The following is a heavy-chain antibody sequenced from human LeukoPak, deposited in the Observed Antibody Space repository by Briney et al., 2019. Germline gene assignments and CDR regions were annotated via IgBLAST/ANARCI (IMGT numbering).Heavy chain of an antibody. D-gene: IGHD6-13*01. CDR3: ARLFPAAADY. V-gene: IGHV4-61*02. CDR2: IYTSGST. CDR1: GGSISSGNYY. J-gene: IGHJ4*02. Sequence: SETLSLTCTVSGGSISSGNYYWSWIRQPAGRGLEWIGRIYTSGSTNYNPSLKSRVTISVDTSKNQFSLKLSSVTAADTAVYYCARLFPAAADYWGQGTLVTVSS.